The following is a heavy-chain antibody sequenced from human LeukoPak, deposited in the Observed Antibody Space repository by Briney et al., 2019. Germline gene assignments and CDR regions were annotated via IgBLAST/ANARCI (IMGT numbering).Heavy chain of an antibody. CDR1: GYTFTSYY. CDR3: ARAPLAGRGVDYYYYYYMDV. J-gene: IGHJ6*03. Sequence: RASVKVSCKASGYTFTSYYMHWVRQAPGQGLEWMGIINPSGGSTSYAQKFQGRVTMTRDTSTSTVYMELSSLRSEDTAVYYCARAPLAGRGVDYYYYYYMDVWGKGTTVTVSS. V-gene: IGHV1-46*01. CDR2: INPSGGST. D-gene: IGHD6-19*01.